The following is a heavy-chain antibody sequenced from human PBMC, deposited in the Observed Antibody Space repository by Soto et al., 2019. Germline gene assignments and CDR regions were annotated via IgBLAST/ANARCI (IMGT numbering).Heavy chain of an antibody. Sequence: GGSLRLSCAASGFTFSNYAMNWVRQAPGKGLEWVSSISDSSSYIYYADSVKGRFTISRDNAKNSLYLQMNSLRAEDTAVYYCASGNWNYVVDYWGQGTLVTVSS. CDR1: GFTFSNYA. V-gene: IGHV3-21*01. CDR3: ASGNWNYVVDY. J-gene: IGHJ4*02. CDR2: ISDSSSYI. D-gene: IGHD1-7*01.